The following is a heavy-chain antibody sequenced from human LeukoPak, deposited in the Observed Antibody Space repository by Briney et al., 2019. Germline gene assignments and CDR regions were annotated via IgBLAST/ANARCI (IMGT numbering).Heavy chain of an antibody. CDR3: AKISGYCSGGSCRGWSLYYFDY. CDR1: GFAFTNAW. D-gene: IGHD2-15*01. J-gene: IGHJ4*02. Sequence: SGGSLRLSCAASGFAFTNAWMSWVRQAPGKGLEWVGRIKSKIDGGTTDYAAPVKGRFTISRDNSKNTLYLQMNSLRAEDTAVYYCAKISGYCSGGSCRGWSLYYFDYWGQGTLVTVSS. V-gene: IGHV3-15*01. CDR2: IKSKIDGGTT.